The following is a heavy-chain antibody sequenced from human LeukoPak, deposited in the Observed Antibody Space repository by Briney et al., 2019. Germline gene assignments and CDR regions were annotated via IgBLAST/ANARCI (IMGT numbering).Heavy chain of an antibody. CDR2: ISGSGRST. J-gene: IGHJ4*02. D-gene: IGHD6-19*01. CDR3: AKERGVAVAVIDY. Sequence: GGSLGLSCAASEFTFSSYAMSWVRQAPGKGLEWVSAISGSGRSTFYADSVKGRFTISRDNSKNTLYLQMNSLRAEDTAVYYCAKERGVAVAVIDYWGQGTLVTVSS. V-gene: IGHV3-23*01. CDR1: EFTFSSYA.